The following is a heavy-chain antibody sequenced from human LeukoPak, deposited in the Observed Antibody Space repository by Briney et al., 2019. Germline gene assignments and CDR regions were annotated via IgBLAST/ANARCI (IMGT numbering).Heavy chain of an antibody. CDR1: GFTFSSSA. CDR3: ARDRAPGIGELLPGY. J-gene: IGHJ4*02. Sequence: PRGSLRLSCAASGFTFSSSAMSWVRQAPGKGLAWVSSITDSGDGEYYADSVKGRFTISRDDSKNTLYLQMNSLRAEDTAVYYCARDRAPGIGELLPGYWGQGTLVTVSS. D-gene: IGHD3-10*01. V-gene: IGHV3-23*01. CDR2: ITDSGDGE.